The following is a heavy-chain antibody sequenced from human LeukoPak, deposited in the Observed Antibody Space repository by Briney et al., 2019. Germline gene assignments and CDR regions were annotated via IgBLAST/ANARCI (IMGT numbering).Heavy chain of an antibody. V-gene: IGHV4-39*07. J-gene: IGHJ4*02. CDR1: GGSISSSSYY. Sequence: SETLSLTCTVSGGSISSSSYYWGWIRQPPGKGLEWIGSIYYSGSTNYNPSLKSRVSMSVDTSKKQFSLKLSSVTAADTAVYYCARDTYYYGSGNLSFDCWGQGTLVTVSS. CDR3: ARDTYYYGSGNLSFDC. CDR2: IYYSGST. D-gene: IGHD3-10*01.